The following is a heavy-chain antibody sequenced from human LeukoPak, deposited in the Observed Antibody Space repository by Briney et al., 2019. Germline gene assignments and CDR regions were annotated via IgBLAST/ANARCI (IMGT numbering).Heavy chain of an antibody. CDR1: GYIFTDHY. CDR2: MNPHSGSA. Sequence: GASVKVSCKASGYIFTDHYIHWVREAPGQGLKWMGWMNPHSGSAVLAQKFQGRVTMTSDRSNSTAFMELITLRSDDRAVYFCAIDTSRSSFWHFHHWGRGTLVTVSS. J-gene: IGHJ2*01. D-gene: IGHD3-22*01. CDR3: AIDTSRSSFWHFHH. V-gene: IGHV1-2*02.